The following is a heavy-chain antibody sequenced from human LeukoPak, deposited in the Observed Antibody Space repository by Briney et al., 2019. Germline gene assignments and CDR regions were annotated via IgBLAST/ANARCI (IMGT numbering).Heavy chain of an antibody. CDR2: ITYNGVNG. J-gene: IGHJ4*02. Sequence: GGSLRLSCVAPRITLSSYAMSWVRQAPGKGLEWVSTITYNGVNGYYADSVKGRFTISRDNSKNTLYLQMNSLRAEDTAVYYCAKRSLYCSSTSCPFDYWGQGTLVTVSS. D-gene: IGHD2-2*01. CDR3: AKRSLYCSSTSCPFDY. V-gene: IGHV3-23*01. CDR1: RITLSSYA.